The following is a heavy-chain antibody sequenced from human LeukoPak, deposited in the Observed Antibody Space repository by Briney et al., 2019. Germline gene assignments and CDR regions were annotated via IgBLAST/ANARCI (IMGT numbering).Heavy chain of an antibody. CDR1: GGSISSGGYY. CDR2: IYHSGST. V-gene: IGHV4-39*07. D-gene: IGHD4-17*01. CDR3: ARDDYGAHPT. Sequence: SETLSLTYTVSGGSISSGGYYWSWIRQPPGKGLEWIGSIYHSGSTYYNPSLKSRVTISVDTSKNQFSLKLSSVTAADTAVYYCARDDYGAHPTWGQGTLVTVSS. J-gene: IGHJ5*02.